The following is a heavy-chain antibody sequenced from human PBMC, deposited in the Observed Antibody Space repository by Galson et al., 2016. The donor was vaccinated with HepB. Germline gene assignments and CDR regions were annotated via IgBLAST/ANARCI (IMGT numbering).Heavy chain of an antibody. D-gene: IGHD3-10*02. CDR1: GGSFSGYY. J-gene: IGHJ4*02. Sequence: SETLSLTCAVYGGSFSGYYWGWIRQPPGKGLEWVGEINHSGNTNSNPSLKSRVTISVDTSKNQFSLKLSSVTAADTAVYYCAKMLRGLAFDYRGQGTLVTVSS. CDR3: AKMLRGLAFDY. CDR2: INHSGNT. V-gene: IGHV4-34*01.